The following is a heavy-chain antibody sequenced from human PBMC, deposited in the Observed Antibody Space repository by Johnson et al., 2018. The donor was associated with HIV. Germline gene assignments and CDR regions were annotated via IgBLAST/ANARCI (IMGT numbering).Heavy chain of an antibody. CDR3: ARDIGIAARRLNAFDI. V-gene: IGHV3-30*04. J-gene: IGHJ3*02. CDR1: GFTFSSYA. Sequence: QVQLLESGGGVVQPGRSLRLSCAASGFTFSSYAMHWVRQAPGKGLEWVAVISYDGSNKYYADSVKGRFTISRDNSKNTLYLQMNSLRAEDTAVYYCARDIGIAARRLNAFDIWGQGTMVTVSS. D-gene: IGHD6-6*01. CDR2: ISYDGSNK.